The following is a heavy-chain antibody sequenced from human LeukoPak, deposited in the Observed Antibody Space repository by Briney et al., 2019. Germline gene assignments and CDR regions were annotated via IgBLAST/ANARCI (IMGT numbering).Heavy chain of an antibody. V-gene: IGHV4-59*08. CDR1: GGSISSYY. CDR3: ARIRRIAVAGRVDYFDY. D-gene: IGHD6-19*01. CDR2: IYYSGST. Sequence: SETLSLTCTVSGGSISSYYWSWIRQPPGKGLEWIGYIYYSGSTNYNPSLKSRVTISVDTSKNQFSLKLSSVTAADTAVYYCARIRRIAVAGRVDYFDYWGQGTLVTVSS. J-gene: IGHJ4*02.